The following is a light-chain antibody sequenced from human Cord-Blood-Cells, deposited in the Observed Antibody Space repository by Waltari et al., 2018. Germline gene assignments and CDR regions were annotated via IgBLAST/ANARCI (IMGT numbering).Light chain of an antibody. V-gene: IGKV3-11*01. CDR1: QSVSSY. J-gene: IGKJ4*01. CDR3: QQRSNWPPLT. Sequence: IVLPQLPATLSLSPGDSATLPCRASQSVSSYLAWYQQKPGQAPRPLIYDASNRATGIPARFSGSGSGTDFTLTISSLEPEDFAVYYCQQRSNWPPLTFGGGTKVEIK. CDR2: DAS.